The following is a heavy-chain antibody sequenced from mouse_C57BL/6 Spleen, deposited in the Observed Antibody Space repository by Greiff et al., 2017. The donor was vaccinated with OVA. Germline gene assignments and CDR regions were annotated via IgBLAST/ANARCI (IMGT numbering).Heavy chain of an antibody. CDR1: GFSLTSYG. J-gene: IGHJ4*01. CDR3: ASYDDYAMDY. CDR2: IWRGGST. V-gene: IGHV2-2*01. Sequence: QVQLQQSGPGLVQPSQSLSITCTVSGFSLTSYGVHWVRQSPGKGLEWLGVIWRGGSTDYNAAFISRLSISKDNSKSQVFFKMNSLQADDTAIYYCASYDDYAMDYWGQGTSVTVSS. D-gene: IGHD2-12*01.